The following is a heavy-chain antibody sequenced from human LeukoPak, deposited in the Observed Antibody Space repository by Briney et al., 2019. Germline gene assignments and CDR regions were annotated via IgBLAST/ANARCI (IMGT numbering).Heavy chain of an antibody. CDR1: GFTFSTSW. CDR2: INEDGSEK. J-gene: IGHJ4*02. CDR3: ARDSIAAAEEAHY. D-gene: IGHD6-13*01. V-gene: IGHV3-7*01. Sequence: PGGSLRLSCAASGFTFSTSWMTWVRQAPGNGLEWVANINEDGSEKYYADSVRGRFTISRDNARNSLYLQMNSLRAEDTAVYYCARDSIAAAEEAHYWGQGTLVTVSS.